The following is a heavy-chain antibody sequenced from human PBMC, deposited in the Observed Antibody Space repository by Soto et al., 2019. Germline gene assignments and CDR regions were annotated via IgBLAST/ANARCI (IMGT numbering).Heavy chain of an antibody. V-gene: IGHV3-13*01. CDR1: XFTVSSYD. CDR2: LGAGGDT. Sequence: EVQLVESGGGLVQPGGSLRLACAASXFTVSSYDMHWVRHVTGKGLEWVSTLGAGGDTYFPDSVKGRFTISRENAKNSLYLQMNNLGAGDTAVYYCARGTMVRGTLDPGISGPLDYWGQGTLVAVSS. D-gene: IGHD3-10*01. CDR3: ARGTMVRGTLDPGISGPLDY. J-gene: IGHJ4*02.